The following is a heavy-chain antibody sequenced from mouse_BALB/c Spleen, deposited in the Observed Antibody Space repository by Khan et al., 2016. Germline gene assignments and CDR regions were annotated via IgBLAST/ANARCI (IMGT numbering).Heavy chain of an antibody. CDR1: GFDFSRYW. D-gene: IGHD1-2*01. CDR2: INPDSSTI. CDR3: ARLHYYGRFAY. V-gene: IGHV4-1*02. J-gene: IGHJ3*01. Sequence: EVKLLESGGGLVQPGGSLKLSCAASGFDFSRYWMSWVRQAPGKGLEWIGEINPDSSTINYTPSLKDNFIISRDHANNTLYLQMSKVRSEDTALYYCARLHYYGRFAYWGQGTLVTVSA.